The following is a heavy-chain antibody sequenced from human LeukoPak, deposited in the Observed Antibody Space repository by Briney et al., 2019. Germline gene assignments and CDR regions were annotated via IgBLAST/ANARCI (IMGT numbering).Heavy chain of an antibody. D-gene: IGHD3-9*01. J-gene: IGHJ4*02. Sequence: PGGSLRLSCAPSGFTLSTYAMSWVRHAPGKGLEWVSAIIGSVGSTFYADSVKGRFTISRDNSKSTLCLQMYSLRAEDTAVYYCAKDLGYYDILTGYYNAPAGDFDYWGQGTLVTVSS. V-gene: IGHV3-23*01. CDR2: IIGSVGST. CDR1: GFTLSTYA. CDR3: AKDLGYYDILTGYYNAPAGDFDY.